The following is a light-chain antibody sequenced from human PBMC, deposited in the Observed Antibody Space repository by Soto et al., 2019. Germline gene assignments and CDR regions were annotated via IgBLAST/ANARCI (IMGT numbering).Light chain of an antibody. CDR2: GAS. V-gene: IGKV3-20*01. J-gene: IGKJ1*01. Sequence: EIVLTQSPGTLSLSPGERATLSCGASQSFTSNYLAWYQQKPGQAPRLLIYGASTRATGIPDRFSGSGSGTDFTLTISRLEPEDFAVYYCQQYGSSGTFGQGTKVEIK. CDR1: QSFTSNY. CDR3: QQYGSSGT.